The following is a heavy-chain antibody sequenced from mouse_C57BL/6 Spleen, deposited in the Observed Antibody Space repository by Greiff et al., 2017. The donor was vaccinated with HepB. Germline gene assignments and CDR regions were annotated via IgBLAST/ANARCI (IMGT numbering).Heavy chain of an antibody. D-gene: IGHD2-5*01. J-gene: IGHJ4*01. Sequence: QVQLQQPGAELVRPGSSVKLSCKASGYTFTSYWMDWVKQRPGQGLEWIGNIYPSDSDTHYNQKFKDKATLTVDKSSSTAYMQLSSLTTEDSAVYYGAKSYDSNYGSGNYAMDYWGQGTSVTVSS. CDR1: GYTFTSYW. CDR3: AKSYDSNYGSGNYAMDY. V-gene: IGHV1-61*01. CDR2: IYPSDSDT.